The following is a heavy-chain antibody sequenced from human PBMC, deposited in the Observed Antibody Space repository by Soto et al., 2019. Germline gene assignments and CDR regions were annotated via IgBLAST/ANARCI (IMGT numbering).Heavy chain of an antibody. CDR3: ARWRAKTVVGYSYGYYYYYGMDV. Sequence: ASVKVSCKASGYTFTSYDINWVRQATGQGLEWMGWMNPNSGNTGYAQKFQGRVTMTRNTSISTAYMELSSLRSEDTAVYYCARWRAKTVVGYSYGYYYYYGMDVWGQGTTVTVSS. D-gene: IGHD5-18*01. V-gene: IGHV1-8*01. CDR2: MNPNSGNT. CDR1: GYTFTSYD. J-gene: IGHJ6*02.